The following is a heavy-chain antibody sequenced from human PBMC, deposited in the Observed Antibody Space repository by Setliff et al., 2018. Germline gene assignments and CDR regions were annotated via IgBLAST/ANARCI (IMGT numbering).Heavy chain of an antibody. V-gene: IGHV1-18*01. CDR1: GYRFSTYG. Sequence: ASVKVSCKASGYRFSTYGISWVRQAPGQGLEWMAWVSDNNGNTNYAKSFQGRVTMNTDTSTSTAYMELGSLTSDDTAVYYCARDRKSSPEHYYFDYWGQGTLGTVS. CDR3: ARDRKSSPEHYYFDY. J-gene: IGHJ4*02. CDR2: VSDNNGNT.